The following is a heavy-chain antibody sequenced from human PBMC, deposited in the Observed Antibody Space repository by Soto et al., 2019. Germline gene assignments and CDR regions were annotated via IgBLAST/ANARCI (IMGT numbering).Heavy chain of an antibody. CDR3: TTGGSGYFTC. CDR1: GFTFNTYW. V-gene: IGHV3-74*01. Sequence: EVQLVESGGGLVQPGGSLRLSCAASGFTFNTYWMQWVRQAPGKGLVWVSRIKSDGSYTNYADSVKGRFTISRDNAKNTLILQINSLGTEYTAVYYRTTGGSGYFTCCGQGTLVPVSS. J-gene: IGHJ4*02. CDR2: IKSDGSYT. D-gene: IGHD3-22*01.